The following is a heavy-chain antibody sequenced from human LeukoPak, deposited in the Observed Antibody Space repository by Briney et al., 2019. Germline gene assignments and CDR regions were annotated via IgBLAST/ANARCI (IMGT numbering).Heavy chain of an antibody. CDR3: ARVHTAGGYSGTDY. Sequence: GGSLRLSCTASGFIFDNYGVTWVRHAPGKGLEWVCGTNWTGGSTGYADSVKGRFIISRDNANNCLYPQMTSLRAEDTALHHCARVHTAGGYSGTDYWGQGTLVTVSS. CDR2: TNWTGGST. CDR1: GFIFDNYG. J-gene: IGHJ4*02. D-gene: IGHD1-26*01. V-gene: IGHV3-20*01.